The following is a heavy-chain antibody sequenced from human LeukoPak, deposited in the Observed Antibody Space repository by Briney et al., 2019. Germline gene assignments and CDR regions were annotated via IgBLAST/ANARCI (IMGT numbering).Heavy chain of an antibody. CDR1: GFTFSSYW. J-gene: IGHJ1*01. Sequence: AGGSLRLSCAASGFTFSSYWMHWVRQAPGKGLVWVSCINSDESRTKYADSVKGRFTISRDNSKNTLYLQMNSLRAEDTAVYYCAKESYCYDSSYFQHWGQGTLVTVSS. CDR2: INSDESRT. CDR3: AKESYCYDSSYFQH. V-gene: IGHV3-74*03. D-gene: IGHD3-22*01.